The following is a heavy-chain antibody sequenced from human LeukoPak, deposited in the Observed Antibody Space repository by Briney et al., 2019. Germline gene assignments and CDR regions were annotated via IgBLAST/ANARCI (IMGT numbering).Heavy chain of an antibody. CDR1: GGSISSYH. CDR3: ARGDWYYYYYYMDV. V-gene: IGHV4-59*01. Sequence: SETLPLTCTVSGGSISSYHWSWIRQPPGKGLEWIGYIYYTGSTNYNPSLKSRVTISVDTSKNQFSLKLSSVTAADTAVYYCARGDWYYYYYYMDVWGKGTTVTISS. D-gene: IGHD3/OR15-3a*01. J-gene: IGHJ6*03. CDR2: IYYTGST.